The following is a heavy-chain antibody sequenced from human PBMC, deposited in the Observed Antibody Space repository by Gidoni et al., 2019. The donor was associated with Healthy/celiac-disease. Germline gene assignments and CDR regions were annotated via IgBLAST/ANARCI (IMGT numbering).Heavy chain of an antibody. V-gene: IGHV3-9*01. CDR3: AKGPSGTGNLGLDY. D-gene: IGHD1-1*01. J-gene: IGHJ4*02. CDR1: GFTFDDYA. CDR2: ISWNSGSI. Sequence: EVQLVESGGGLVQPGRSLRLSCAASGFTFDDYAMHWVRQAPGKGLEWVSGISWNSGSIGYADSVKGRFTISRDNAKNSLYLQMNSLRAEDTALYYCAKGPSGTGNLGLDYWGQGTLVTVSS.